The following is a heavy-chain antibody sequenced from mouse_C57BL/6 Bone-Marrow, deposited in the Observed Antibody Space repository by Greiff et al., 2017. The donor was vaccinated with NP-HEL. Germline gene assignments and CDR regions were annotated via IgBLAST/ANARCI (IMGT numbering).Heavy chain of an antibody. V-gene: IGHV5-6*02. Sequence: EVMLVESGGDLVKPGGSLKLSCAASGFTFSSYGMSWVRQTPDKRLEWVATISSGGSYTYYPDSVKGRFTISRDNAKNTLYLQMSSLKSEDTAMYYCARQNYGSPDYWGQGTTLTVSS. CDR1: GFTFSSYG. D-gene: IGHD1-1*01. CDR3: ARQNYGSPDY. CDR2: ISSGGSYT. J-gene: IGHJ2*01.